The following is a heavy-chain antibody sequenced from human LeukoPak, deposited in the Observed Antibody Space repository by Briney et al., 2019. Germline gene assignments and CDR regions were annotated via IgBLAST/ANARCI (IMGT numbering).Heavy chain of an antibody. CDR2: IYYSGST. CDR3: ARDGYGDLRGFDP. V-gene: IGHV4-31*03. CDR1: AGSISSGGYY. J-gene: IGHJ5*02. Sequence: SETLSLTCTVSAGSISSGGYYWSWLRQHPGTGLESLGYIYYSGSTYYNPSLKSRVTISVDTSKNQFSLKLSSVTAADTAVYYCARDGYGDLRGFDPWGQGTLVTVSS. D-gene: IGHD4-17*01.